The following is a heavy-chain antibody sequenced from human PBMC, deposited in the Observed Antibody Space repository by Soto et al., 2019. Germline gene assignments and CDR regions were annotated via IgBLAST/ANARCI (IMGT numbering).Heavy chain of an antibody. CDR3: AKDQGVSGAYSYGYDY. D-gene: IGHD5-18*01. CDR1: GFTFSTYA. J-gene: IGHJ4*02. Sequence: PGGSLRLSCATSGFTFSTYAMTWVRQAPGKGLDWVSVISGSNNNTWYADSVKGRFSISRDNSENTVYLQMNSLRAEDTAIYYCAKDQGVSGAYSYGYDYWGQGILVTVS. V-gene: IGHV3-23*01. CDR2: ISGSNNNT.